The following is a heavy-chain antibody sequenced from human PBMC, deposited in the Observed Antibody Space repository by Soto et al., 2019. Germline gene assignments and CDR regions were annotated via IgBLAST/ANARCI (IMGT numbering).Heavy chain of an antibody. V-gene: IGHV3-33*01. D-gene: IGHD5-18*01. Sequence: GGSLRLSCAASGFTFSSYGMHWVRQAPGKGLEWVAVIWYDGSNKYYADSVKGRFTISRDNSKNTLYLQMNSLRAEDTAVYYCARVYESYGPFDYWGQGTLVTVSS. J-gene: IGHJ4*02. CDR1: GFTFSSYG. CDR3: ARVYESYGPFDY. CDR2: IWYDGSNK.